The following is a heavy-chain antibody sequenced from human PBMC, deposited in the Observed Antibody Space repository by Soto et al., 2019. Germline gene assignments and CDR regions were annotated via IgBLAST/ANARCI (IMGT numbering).Heavy chain of an antibody. D-gene: IGHD1-1*01. V-gene: IGHV1-8*01. CDR3: ARVGGNWNDDYFDH. J-gene: IGHJ4*02. CDR2: MNPNSGDT. CDR1: GYTFTNHD. Sequence: QVQLVQSGAEVKKPGASVKVSCKASGYTFTNHDINWFQQPTGKGLGWMGWMNPNSGDTGYAQKFQGRVTMTRDTSIRTAYMELSNLRSDDTAVYYCARVGGNWNDDYFDHWGQGALVTVSS.